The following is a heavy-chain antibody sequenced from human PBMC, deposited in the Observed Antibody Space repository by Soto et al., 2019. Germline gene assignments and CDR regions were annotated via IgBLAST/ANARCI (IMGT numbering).Heavy chain of an antibody. CDR3: ARHIGVTGTRGFDY. V-gene: IGHV4-4*02. CDR2: VVHRGTT. Sequence: QVQLQESGPGLVKPSGTLSLTCAVSGASISDNNWWSWVRQPPGKGLEWIGEVVHRGTTNHNPSLRSRVTISMDKPKNQISLTLSSVTAADSAVYYCARHIGVTGTRGFDYWGQGTLVTVSS. J-gene: IGHJ4*02. CDR1: GASISDNNW. D-gene: IGHD6-19*01.